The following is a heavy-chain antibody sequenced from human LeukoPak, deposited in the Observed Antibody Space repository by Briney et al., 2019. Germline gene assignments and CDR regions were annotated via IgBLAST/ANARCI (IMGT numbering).Heavy chain of an antibody. V-gene: IGHV4-34*01. Sequence: SETLSLTCAVYGESFSGYYWTWIRQPTGKGLEWIGEINHSGGTNYSPSLRSRVTMSVDTSKNQFSLKLSSVTAADTAVYYCARGQEQWERLQRAVHFDFWGQGTLATVSS. CDR2: INHSGGT. D-gene: IGHD1-26*01. CDR1: GESFSGYY. CDR3: ARGQEQWERLQRAVHFDF. J-gene: IGHJ4*02.